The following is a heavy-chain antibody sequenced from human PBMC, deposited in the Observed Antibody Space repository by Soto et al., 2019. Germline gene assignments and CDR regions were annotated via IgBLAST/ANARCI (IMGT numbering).Heavy chain of an antibody. D-gene: IGHD4-17*01. CDR2: ISASGGNA. CDR3: AHPRGYGVFDAYDI. J-gene: IGHJ3*02. CDR1: GFAFSTYA. V-gene: IGHV3-23*01. Sequence: LRLSCAASGFAFSTYAMNWVRQAPGKGLEWVSAISASGGNAYYADSVKGRFTISRDNSMNALYLQMNSLRIEDTAVYYCAHPRGYGVFDAYDIWGQGTVVTVSS.